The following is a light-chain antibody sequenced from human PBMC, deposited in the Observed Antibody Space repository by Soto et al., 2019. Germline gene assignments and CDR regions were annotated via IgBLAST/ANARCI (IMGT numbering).Light chain of an antibody. Sequence: IVMTQSPDSLAVSLGERATINCKSSQSVLYSSNNNNYLAWYQQKPGQPPKLLIYWASTRESGVPDRFSGSGSGTDFTLTISSLQAEDVAVYYCQQHYNTPWTFGQGTKVDI. CDR3: QQHYNTPWT. V-gene: IGKV4-1*01. CDR1: QSVLYSSNNNNY. J-gene: IGKJ1*01. CDR2: WAS.